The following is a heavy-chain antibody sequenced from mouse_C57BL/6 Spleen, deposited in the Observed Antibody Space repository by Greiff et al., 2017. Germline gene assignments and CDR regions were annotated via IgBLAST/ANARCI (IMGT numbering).Heavy chain of an antibody. J-gene: IGHJ1*03. CDR3: ARGDYGNYGYFDV. V-gene: IGHV1-59*01. CDR2: IDPSDSYT. CDR1: GYTFTSYW. D-gene: IGHD2-1*01. Sequence: QVQLQQPGAELVRPGTSVKLSCKASGYTFTSYWMHWVKQRPGQGLEWIGVIDPSDSYTNYNQKFKGKATLTVETSSSTAYMQRSSLTSEDSAVYYCARGDYGNYGYFDVWGTGTTVTVSS.